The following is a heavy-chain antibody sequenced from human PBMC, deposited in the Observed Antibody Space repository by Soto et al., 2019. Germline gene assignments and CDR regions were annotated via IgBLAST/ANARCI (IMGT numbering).Heavy chain of an antibody. Sequence: PSETLSLTCTVSGDSIRSYYWSWIRQPPGKGLEWIAYFYYSGSTIYNPSLRSRVTISVDTSKNQFSLKVNSVTAADTAVYYCARKSSHYYYMDVWGKGNTVTVS. CDR1: GDSIRSYY. CDR3: ARKSSHYYYMDV. V-gene: IGHV4-59*12. J-gene: IGHJ6*03. CDR2: FYYSGST.